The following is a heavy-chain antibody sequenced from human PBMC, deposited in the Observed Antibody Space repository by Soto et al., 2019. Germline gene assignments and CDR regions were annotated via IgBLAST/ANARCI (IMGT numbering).Heavy chain of an antibody. CDR1: GGTFSSYA. Sequence: QVQLVQSGAEVKKPRSSVKVSCKASGGTFSSYAISWVRQAPGQGLEWMGVIIPIFGTANYAQKFQGRVTITGDKCTSTANMELGSLRSEDTAVYYCARVPAAGSYPNDYWGQGTLVTVFS. CDR2: IIPIFGTA. J-gene: IGHJ4*02. D-gene: IGHD2-2*02. CDR3: ARVPAAGSYPNDY. V-gene: IGHV1-69*14.